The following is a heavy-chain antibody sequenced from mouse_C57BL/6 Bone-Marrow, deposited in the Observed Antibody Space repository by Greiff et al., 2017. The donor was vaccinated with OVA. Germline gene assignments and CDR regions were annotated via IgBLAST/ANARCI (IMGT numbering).Heavy chain of an antibody. V-gene: IGHV14-3*01. CDR1: GFTIKNTY. Sequence: EVQLQQSVAELVRPGASVKLSCTASGFTIKNTYMHWVKQRPEQGLEWIGRIDPANGNTKYAPKFQGKATITADTSSNTAYLQLSSLTSEDTAIYYCAGYWYFDVWGTGTTVTVSS. CDR3: AGYWYFDV. CDR2: IDPANGNT. J-gene: IGHJ1*03.